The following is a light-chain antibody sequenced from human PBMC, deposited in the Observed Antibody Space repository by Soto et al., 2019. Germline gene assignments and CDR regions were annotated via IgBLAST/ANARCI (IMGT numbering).Light chain of an antibody. CDR1: QSVSSN. Sequence: DIQLTQSPSTLSLSAGDRATISCRASQSVSSNLAWYQQKPGHAPKLLIYDASSVPSGVPSIFSGSGSGTDFTLTVSSLQPEDFATYYCHQSYDIPTFGQGTRLEIK. V-gene: IGKV1-39*01. CDR3: HQSYDIPT. J-gene: IGKJ5*01. CDR2: DAS.